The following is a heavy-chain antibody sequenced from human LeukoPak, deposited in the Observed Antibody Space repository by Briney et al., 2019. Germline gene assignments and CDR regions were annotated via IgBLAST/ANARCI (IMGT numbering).Heavy chain of an antibody. D-gene: IGHD3-3*01. CDR3: ARNRVSDFWSGYFTKYFDY. CDR2: FNPDGGGT. Sequence: ASVKVSCKASGYTFTSYAMNLVRQAPGQGLEWMGRFNPDGGGTNYEQKFQGRVTMTRDTSTSTAYMELSRLRSDDTAVYYCARNRVSDFWSGYFTKYFDYWGQGTLVTVTS. J-gene: IGHJ4*02. V-gene: IGHV1-2*06. CDR1: GYTFTSYA.